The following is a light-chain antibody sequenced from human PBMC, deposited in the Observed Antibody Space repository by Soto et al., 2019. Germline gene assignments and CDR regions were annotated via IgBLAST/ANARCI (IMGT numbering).Light chain of an antibody. CDR1: QSISSSF. Sequence: EIVLTQSPGILSLTPGERASLSCGASQSISSSFLAWYQQKPGQAPRLLIYGASSRATGIPDRFSGSGSGTDFTLTISSLEPEDFAVYYCQQRSNWPITFGQGTRLEI. CDR2: GAS. J-gene: IGKJ5*01. CDR3: QQRSNWPIT. V-gene: IGKV3D-20*02.